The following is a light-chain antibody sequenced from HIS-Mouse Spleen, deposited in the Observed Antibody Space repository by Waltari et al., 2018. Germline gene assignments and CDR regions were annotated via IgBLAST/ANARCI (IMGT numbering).Light chain of an antibody. Sequence: QSVLTQPPSASGTPGQRVTISCSGSSPNIGSNYVYCYQQLPGTAPKLLIYRNNQRPSGVPDRFSGSKSGTSASLAISGLRSEDEADYYCAAWDDSLSGPRVFGGGTKLTVL. CDR1: SPNIGSNY. CDR2: RNN. V-gene: IGLV1-47*01. J-gene: IGLJ2*01. CDR3: AAWDDSLSGPRV.